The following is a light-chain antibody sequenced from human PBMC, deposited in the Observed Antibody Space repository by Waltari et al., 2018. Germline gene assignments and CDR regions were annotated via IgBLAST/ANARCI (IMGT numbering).Light chain of an antibody. CDR3: QTGGHGTWV. J-gene: IGLJ3*02. CDR1: SGHSNNV. CDR2: VNSDGSH. Sequence: QLVLTQSPSASASLGASVKLTCTLSSGHSNNVIAWLQQRPEKGPRYLMKVNSDGSHNKGDGIPDRVSGSSSGAGRYLTISSLQSEDEADYFCQTGGHGTWVFGGGTKLTVL. V-gene: IGLV4-69*01.